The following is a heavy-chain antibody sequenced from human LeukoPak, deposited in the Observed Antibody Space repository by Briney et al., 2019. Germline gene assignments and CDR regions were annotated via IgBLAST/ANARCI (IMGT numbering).Heavy chain of an antibody. V-gene: IGHV1-24*01. Sequence: ASVKVSCKVSGYTLTELSKHWVRQAPGKGLEWMGGFDPEDGETIYAQKFQGRVTMTEDTSTDTAYMELSSLRSEDTAVYYCATVFRYQQLQWFDPWGQGTLVTVSS. CDR1: GYTLTELS. CDR3: ATVFRYQQLQWFDP. CDR2: FDPEDGET. D-gene: IGHD2-2*01. J-gene: IGHJ5*02.